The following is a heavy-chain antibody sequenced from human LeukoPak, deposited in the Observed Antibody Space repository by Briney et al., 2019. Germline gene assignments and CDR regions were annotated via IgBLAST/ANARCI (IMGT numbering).Heavy chain of an antibody. CDR1: GYTFTGYY. Sequence: ASVKVSCKASGYTFTGYYMHWVRPAPGQGLEWMGWINPNSGGTNYAQKLQGRVTMTRDTSISTAYMELSRLRSDDTAVYYCAREDLYYYDSSGSEYFQHWGQGTLVTVSS. CDR3: AREDLYYYDSSGSEYFQH. V-gene: IGHV1-2*02. D-gene: IGHD3-22*01. J-gene: IGHJ1*01. CDR2: INPNSGGT.